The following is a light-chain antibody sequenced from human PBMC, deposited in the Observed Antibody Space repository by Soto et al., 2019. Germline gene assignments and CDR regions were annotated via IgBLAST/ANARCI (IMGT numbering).Light chain of an antibody. CDR2: EVS. V-gene: IGLV2-14*01. CDR1: YNDIGGYNY. CDR3: SSFTSSTTGV. J-gene: IGLJ3*02. Sequence: QSVLTQPASVSGSPGQSITISCTGTYNDIGGYNYVSWYQQHPGKAPKLIIYEVSNRPSGVSNRFSGSKSGNTASLTISGLQAEDEADYYCSSFTSSTTGVFGGGTKLTVL.